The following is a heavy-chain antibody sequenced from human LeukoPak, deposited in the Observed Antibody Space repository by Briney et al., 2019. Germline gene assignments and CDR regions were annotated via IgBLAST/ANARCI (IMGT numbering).Heavy chain of an antibody. V-gene: IGHV4-34*01. CDR2: INHSGST. Sequence: PSETLSLTCAVYGGSFSGYYWSWIRQPPGKGLEWIGEINHSGSTNYNPSLKSRVTISVDTSKNQFSLQLSSVTAADTAVYYCARRWGSGNYYGSGSYLYYYYGMDVWGQGTTVTVSS. J-gene: IGHJ6*02. CDR1: GGSFSGYY. CDR3: ARRWGSGNYYGSGSYLYYYYGMDV. D-gene: IGHD3-10*01.